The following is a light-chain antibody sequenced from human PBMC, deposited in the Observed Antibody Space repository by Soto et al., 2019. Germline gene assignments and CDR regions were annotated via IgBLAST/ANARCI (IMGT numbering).Light chain of an antibody. CDR1: QSVSSY. J-gene: IGKJ1*01. Sequence: EMVLTQSPATLSLSPGERATLSCRASQSVSSYLVWYQQKPGQAPRLLIYDASNRATGIPARFSGSGSGTDFTLTISSLEPEDLAVYYCQQRGNRPPWTFGQGTKVDIK. V-gene: IGKV3-11*01. CDR2: DAS. CDR3: QQRGNRPPWT.